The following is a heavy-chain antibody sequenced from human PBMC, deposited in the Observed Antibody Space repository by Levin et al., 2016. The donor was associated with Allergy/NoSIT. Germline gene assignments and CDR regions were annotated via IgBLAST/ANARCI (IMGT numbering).Heavy chain of an antibody. J-gene: IGHJ4*02. CDR2: IYHNVGT. CDR3: ARWHSTSGIDH. V-gene: IGHV4-31*02. Sequence: SETLSLTCSVSGDFVGSVGYYWSWIRQLPGKGLEWIGHIYHNVGTDYKESLKSRVSISADTSRNQFSLELWSMTAADAGVYYCARWHSTSGIDHWGQGILVSVSS. D-gene: IGHD3-10*01. CDR1: GDFVGSVGYY.